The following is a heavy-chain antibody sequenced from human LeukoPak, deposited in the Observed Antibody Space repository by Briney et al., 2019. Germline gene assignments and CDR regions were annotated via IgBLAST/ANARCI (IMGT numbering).Heavy chain of an antibody. CDR3: ARDRGTLRAFDM. Sequence: GGSLRLSCAASGSTFSSYSMNWVRQAPGKGLEWVSSISSSSYIYYADSVKGRFTISRDNAKNSLYLQMNSLRAEDTAAYYCARDRGTLRAFDMWGQGTMVTVSS. J-gene: IGHJ3*02. V-gene: IGHV3-21*01. CDR1: GSTFSSYS. CDR2: ISSSSYI. D-gene: IGHD5-12*01.